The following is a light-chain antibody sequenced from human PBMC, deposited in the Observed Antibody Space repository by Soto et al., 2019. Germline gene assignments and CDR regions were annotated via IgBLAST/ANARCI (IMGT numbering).Light chain of an antibody. CDR1: QSVSNNY. CDR2: GAS. V-gene: IGKV3D-20*02. CDR3: QQRSDWPRT. J-gene: IGKJ1*01. Sequence: EIVLTQSPCTLSLSPGERATLSCRASQSVSNNYLAWYQQKPGQAPRLLIYGASNRATGIPDRFSGSGSGTDFTLTISSLEPEDFAVYYCQQRSDWPRTFGQGTKVDIK.